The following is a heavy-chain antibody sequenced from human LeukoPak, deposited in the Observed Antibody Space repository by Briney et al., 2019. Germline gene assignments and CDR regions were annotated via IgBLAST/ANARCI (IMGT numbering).Heavy chain of an antibody. CDR3: ARDSVGATNYFDY. D-gene: IGHD1-26*01. J-gene: IGHJ4*02. CDR2: ISYDGSNK. CDR1: GFTFSSYA. V-gene: IGHV3-30-3*01. Sequence: GGSLRLSCAASGFTFSSYAMHWVRQAPGKGLEWVAVISYDGSNKYYADSVKGRFTISRDNSKNTLYLQMNSLRAEDTAVYYCARDSVGATNYFDYWGQGTLVTVSS.